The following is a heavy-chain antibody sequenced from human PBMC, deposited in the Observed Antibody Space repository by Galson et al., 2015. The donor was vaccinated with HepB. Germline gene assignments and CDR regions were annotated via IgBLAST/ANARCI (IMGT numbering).Heavy chain of an antibody. CDR3: ARVSSADAFDI. CDR2: IYYSGST. Sequence: QVQLQESGPGLVKPSETLSLTCTVSGGSISSSSYYWGWIRQPPGKGLEWIGSIYYSGSTYYNPSLKSRVTISVDTSKNQFSLKLSSVTAADTAVYYCARVSSADAFDIWGQGTMVTVSS. CDR1: GGSISSSSYY. J-gene: IGHJ3*02. V-gene: IGHV4-39*07. D-gene: IGHD6-6*01.